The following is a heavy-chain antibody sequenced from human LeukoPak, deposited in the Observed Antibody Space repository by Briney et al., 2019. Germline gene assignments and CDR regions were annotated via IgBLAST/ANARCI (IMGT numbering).Heavy chain of an antibody. J-gene: IGHJ6*03. Sequence: GGSLRLSRAASGFTFSSYSMSWVRQAPGKGLEWVSSISSSKTYIYYADSVKGRFTISRDNVKNSLYLQMNSLRAEDTAVYYCARVTSGITGGTYYYYYMDVWGKGTTVTVSS. CDR1: GFTFSSYS. D-gene: IGHD6-13*01. CDR3: ARVTSGITGGTYYYYYMDV. V-gene: IGHV3-21*01. CDR2: ISSSKTYI.